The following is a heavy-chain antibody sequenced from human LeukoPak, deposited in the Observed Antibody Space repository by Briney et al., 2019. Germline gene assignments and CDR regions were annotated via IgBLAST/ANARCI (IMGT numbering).Heavy chain of an antibody. CDR2: INPSGGST. V-gene: IGHV1-46*01. Sequence: GASVTVSCKASGYTFISHNMHWVRQAPRHGLEWMGMINPSGGSTTYAQKFQGRVTMTRDTSTSTVYMELSSLRSEDTAVYFCARESTNGVLFDYWGQGTLVTVSS. D-gene: IGHD2-8*01. CDR1: GYTFISHN. J-gene: IGHJ4*02. CDR3: ARESTNGVLFDY.